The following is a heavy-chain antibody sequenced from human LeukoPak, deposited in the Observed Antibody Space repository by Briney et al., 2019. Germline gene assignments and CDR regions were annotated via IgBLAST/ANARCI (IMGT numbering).Heavy chain of an antibody. J-gene: IGHJ4*02. V-gene: IGHV3-21*01. CDR2: ISSSSSYI. CDR1: GFTFSSYS. D-gene: IGHD5-18*01. Sequence: TGGSLRLSCAASGFTFSSYSMNWVRQAPGKGLEWVSSISSSSSYIYYADSVKGRFTISRDNAKNSLYLQMNSLRAEDTAVYYCARVGYSYGTNPQPVQYYFDYWGQGTLVTVSS. CDR3: ARVGYSYGTNPQPVQYYFDY.